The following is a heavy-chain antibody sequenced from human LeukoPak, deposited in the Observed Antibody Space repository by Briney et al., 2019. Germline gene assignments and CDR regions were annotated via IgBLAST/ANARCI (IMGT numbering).Heavy chain of an antibody. V-gene: IGHV3-20*01. CDR1: GFTFDDYG. Sequence: GGSLRLSCAASGFTFDDYGMSWVRQAPGKGLEWVSGINWNGGSTGYADSVKGRFTISRDNAKNSLYLQMNSLRAEDTALCHCARRLAPDAFDIWGQGTMVTVSS. CDR3: ARRLAPDAFDI. CDR2: INWNGGST. J-gene: IGHJ3*02.